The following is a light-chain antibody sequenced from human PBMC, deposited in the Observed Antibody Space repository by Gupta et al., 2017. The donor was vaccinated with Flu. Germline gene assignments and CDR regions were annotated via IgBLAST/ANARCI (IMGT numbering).Light chain of an antibody. V-gene: IGKV3-20*01. CDR2: DAS. CDR3: QQDSSSRT. CDR1: QTVWNNY. J-gene: IGKJ1*01. Sequence: EIVLTQSPGTLSLSPGERATLSCRASQTVWNNYLAWYQQKPGQTPRLLIYDASNRANGSTDRFSGSGLWADFTLTTSRLEDEDAAGYNGQQDSSSRTFGQGTTVEV.